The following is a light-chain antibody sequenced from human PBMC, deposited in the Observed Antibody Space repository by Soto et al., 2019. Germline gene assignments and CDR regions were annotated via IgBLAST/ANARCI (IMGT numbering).Light chain of an antibody. Sequence: EIQMTQSPSSLSASVGDRVTITCQASPDISNYLNWYQQKPGKAPKLLIYAASNLETGVPSRFSGSGSGTDFTFPISSLQPEDIATYYCQQYDNLPITFGQGTRLEIK. V-gene: IGKV1-33*01. CDR2: AAS. J-gene: IGKJ5*01. CDR1: PDISNY. CDR3: QQYDNLPIT.